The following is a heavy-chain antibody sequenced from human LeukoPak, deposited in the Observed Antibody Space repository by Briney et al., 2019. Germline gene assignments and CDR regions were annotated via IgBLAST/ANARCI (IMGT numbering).Heavy chain of an antibody. Sequence: VSVKVPCKASGYTFTSYYMHWVRQAPGQGLEWMGIINPSGGSTSYAQKFQGRVTMTRDTSTSTVYMELSSLRSEDTAVYYCARESNWTVFFGYWGQGTLVTVSS. CDR1: GYTFTSYY. V-gene: IGHV1-46*01. D-gene: IGHD1-20*01. CDR2: INPSGGST. CDR3: ARESNWTVFFGY. J-gene: IGHJ4*02.